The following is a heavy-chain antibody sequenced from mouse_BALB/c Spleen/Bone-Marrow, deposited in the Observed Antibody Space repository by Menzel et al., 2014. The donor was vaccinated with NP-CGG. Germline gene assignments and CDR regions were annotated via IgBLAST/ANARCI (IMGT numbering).Heavy chain of an antibody. CDR2: ISYDGSN. J-gene: IGHJ4*01. CDR3: ARDGWLLRGYYAMDY. Sequence: DVQLQESGPGLVKPSQSLSLTCSVTGYSITSGYYWNWIRQSPGNKLEWMGYISYDGSNNYNPSLKNRISITRDTSKNQFFLKLNSVTTEDTATYYCARDGWLLRGYYAMDYWGQGTSVTVSS. D-gene: IGHD2-3*01. V-gene: IGHV3-6*02. CDR1: GYSITSGYY.